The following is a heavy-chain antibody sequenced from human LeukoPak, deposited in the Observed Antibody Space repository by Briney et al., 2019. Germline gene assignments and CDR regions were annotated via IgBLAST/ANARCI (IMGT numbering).Heavy chain of an antibody. CDR1: GGSISGYY. CDR3: AGTYCGGDCYRARGYFDL. CDR2: IYYSGST. V-gene: IGHV4-59*05. Sequence: SETLSLTCTVSGGSISGYYWSWIRQPPGKGLECIGSIYYSGSTYYNPSLKSRVTISVDTSKNQFSLKLSSVTAADTAVYYCAGTYCGGDCYRARGYFDLWGRGTLVTVSS. D-gene: IGHD2-21*02. J-gene: IGHJ2*01.